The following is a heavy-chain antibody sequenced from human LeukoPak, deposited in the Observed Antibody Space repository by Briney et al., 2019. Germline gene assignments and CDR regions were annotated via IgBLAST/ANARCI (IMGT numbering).Heavy chain of an antibody. CDR3: ARSPSAEPFDY. J-gene: IGHJ4*02. Sequence: ASVKVSCKASGYTFTSYDINSVRPATGQGLEWMGWMNPNSRNTGYAQKFQGRVTVTRNTSISTAYMELSSLRSEDTAVYYCARSPSAEPFDYWGQGTLVTVSS. CDR2: MNPNSRNT. D-gene: IGHD1-14*01. CDR1: GYTFTSYD. V-gene: IGHV1-8*01.